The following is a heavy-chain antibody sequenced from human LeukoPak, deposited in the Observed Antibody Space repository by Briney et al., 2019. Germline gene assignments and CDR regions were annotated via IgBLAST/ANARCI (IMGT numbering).Heavy chain of an antibody. CDR2: IKQDGSEK. CDR3: AKGRGYSYGSFVY. J-gene: IGHJ4*02. Sequence: GGSLTLSCAASGFTFSSYWMSWVRQAPAKGLEWVANIKQDGSEKYYVDSVKGRFTISRDNAKNSLYLQMNSLRAEDTAVYYCAKGRGYSYGSFVYWGQGSLVTVSS. CDR1: GFTFSSYW. V-gene: IGHV3-7*03. D-gene: IGHD5-18*01.